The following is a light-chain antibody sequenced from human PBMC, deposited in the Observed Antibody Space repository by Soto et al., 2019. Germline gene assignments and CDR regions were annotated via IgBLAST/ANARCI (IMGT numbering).Light chain of an antibody. CDR1: SSNIGAGYD. V-gene: IGLV1-40*01. CDR2: ANI. CDR3: QSYDSTLSARYV. J-gene: IGLJ1*01. Sequence: QGVLTQPPSVSGAPGQRVAISCTWSSSNIGAGYDVHWYQQRPGAAPKLLISANINRPSGVPDRFSGSKSGNSASLAITGLQADDEGDYYCQSYDSTLSARYVFGTGTKVTVL.